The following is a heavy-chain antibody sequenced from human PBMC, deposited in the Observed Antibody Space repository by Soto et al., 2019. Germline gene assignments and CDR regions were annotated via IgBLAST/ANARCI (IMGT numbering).Heavy chain of an antibody. J-gene: IGHJ6*02. V-gene: IGHV1-69*06. CDR1: ADTFTSYT. CDR2: IIPIFGTA. Sequence: TSFNLTCQASADTFTSYTMRGVRQAPGQGREWMGGIIPIFGTANYAQKFQGRVTITADKSTSTAYMELSSLRPDDTAVYYCARGRAARSGMDVWGQGTKVIVCS. D-gene: IGHD6-6*01. CDR3: ARGRAARSGMDV.